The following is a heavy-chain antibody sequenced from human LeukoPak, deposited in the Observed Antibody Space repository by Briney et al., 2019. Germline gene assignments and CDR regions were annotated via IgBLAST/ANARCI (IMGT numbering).Heavy chain of an antibody. V-gene: IGHV1-3*01. CDR3: ARASNWNDNSAYYYYYYMDV. J-gene: IGHJ6*03. CDR2: INAGNGNT. Sequence: ASVKVSCKASGYTFTSYAMHWVRQAPGQRLEWMGWINAGNGNTKYSQEFQGRVTITRDTSTSTAYMELRSLRSDDTAVYYCARASNWNDNSAYYYYYYMDVWGKGTTVTISS. CDR1: GYTFTSYA. D-gene: IGHD1-20*01.